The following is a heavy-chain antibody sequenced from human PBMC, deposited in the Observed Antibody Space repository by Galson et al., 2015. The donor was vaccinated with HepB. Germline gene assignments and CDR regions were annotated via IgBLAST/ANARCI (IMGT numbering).Heavy chain of an antibody. Sequence: SLRLSCAASGFTFSSYAMSWVRQAPGKGLEWVSAISGSGGSTYYADSVKGRFTISRDNSKNTLYLQMNSLRAEDTAVYYCARGYCSSTSCYPDYWGQGTLVTVSS. CDR1: GFTFSSYA. J-gene: IGHJ4*02. CDR2: ISGSGGST. V-gene: IGHV3-23*01. D-gene: IGHD2-2*01. CDR3: ARGYCSSTSCYPDY.